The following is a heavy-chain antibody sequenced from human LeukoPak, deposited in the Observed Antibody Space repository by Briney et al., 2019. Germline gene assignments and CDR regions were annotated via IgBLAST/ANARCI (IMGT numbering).Heavy chain of an antibody. Sequence: GGSLRLSCAGPGFALDGHGMSWVRQAPGKGLQWVSGINWSSTSITYADSVKGRFTISRDNANNALYLQMNNLRAEDTAFYHCARHSGPGYYNYYMDVWGKGTTVTISS. D-gene: IGHD3-22*01. CDR3: ARHSGPGYYNYYMDV. CDR2: INWSSTSI. CDR1: GFALDGHG. V-gene: IGHV3-20*01. J-gene: IGHJ6*03.